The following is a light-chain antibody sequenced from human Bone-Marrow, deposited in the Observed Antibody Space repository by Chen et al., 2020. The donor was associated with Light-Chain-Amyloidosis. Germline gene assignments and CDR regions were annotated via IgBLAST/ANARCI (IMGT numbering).Light chain of an antibody. CDR2: GVS. Sequence: EIVLTQSPGTLSLSPGDRATLSCRTSQSISSTYLAWYQQQPGQAPRLLIYGVSNRATCIADRFSGSGSGTDFTLPISRLEPEDFAVYYCQPYSSSPLTFGGGTKVEIK. CDR1: QSISSTY. CDR3: QPYSSSPLT. V-gene: IGKV3-20*01. J-gene: IGKJ4*01.